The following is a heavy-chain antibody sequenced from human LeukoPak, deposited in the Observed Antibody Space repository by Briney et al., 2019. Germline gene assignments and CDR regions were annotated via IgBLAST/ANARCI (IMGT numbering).Heavy chain of an antibody. CDR1: GFTFSSYW. CDR2: INSGGSST. Sequence: GSLRLSCAASGFTFSSYWMHWVRQAPGKGLVWVSSINSGGSSTTYADSVKGRFTISRDNAKNTLYLHVNSLRAEDTAVYYCARDRGSTFDYWGQGTLVTVSS. CDR3: ARDRGSTFDY. V-gene: IGHV3-74*01. J-gene: IGHJ4*02. D-gene: IGHD3-10*01.